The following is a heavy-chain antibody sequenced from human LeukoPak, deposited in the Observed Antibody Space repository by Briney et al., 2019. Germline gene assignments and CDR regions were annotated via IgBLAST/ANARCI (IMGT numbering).Heavy chain of an antibody. J-gene: IGHJ6*03. Sequence: PGGSLRLSCAASGFTFDDYAMHWVRQAPGKGLEWVSGISWNSGSIGYADSVKGRFTISRDNAKNSLYLQMNSLRAEDTALYYCAKGAVAGYYYYYYMDVWGKGTTVTVSS. V-gene: IGHV3-9*01. CDR1: GFTFDDYA. D-gene: IGHD6-19*01. CDR3: AKGAVAGYYYYYYMDV. CDR2: ISWNSGSI.